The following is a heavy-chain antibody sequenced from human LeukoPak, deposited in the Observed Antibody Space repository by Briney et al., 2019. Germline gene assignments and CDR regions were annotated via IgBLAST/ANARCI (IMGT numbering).Heavy chain of an antibody. D-gene: IGHD2-2*01. V-gene: IGHV4-39*01. CDR3: ARPVVPAAMVDYYYMDV. Sequence: WIRQPPGKGLEWIGSIYYSGSTYYNPSLKSRVTISVDTSKNQFFLKLTSVTAADTAVYYCARPVVPAAMVDYYYMDVWGKGTTVTVSS. CDR2: IYYSGST. J-gene: IGHJ6*03.